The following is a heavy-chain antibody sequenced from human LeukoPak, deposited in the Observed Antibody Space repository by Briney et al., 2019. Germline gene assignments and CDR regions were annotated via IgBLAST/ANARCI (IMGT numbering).Heavy chain of an antibody. CDR2: INPSSGGT. CDR3: ARSGYSYGHFDY. J-gene: IGHJ4*02. D-gene: IGHD5-18*01. CDR1: GYTFTGYY. V-gene: IGHV1-2*02. Sequence: GASVKVSCKASGYTFTGYYMHWVRQAPGQGLEWMGWINPSSGGTNYAQKFQGRVTMTRDTSISTAYMELSRLRSDDTAVYYCARSGYSYGHFDYWGQGTLVTVSS.